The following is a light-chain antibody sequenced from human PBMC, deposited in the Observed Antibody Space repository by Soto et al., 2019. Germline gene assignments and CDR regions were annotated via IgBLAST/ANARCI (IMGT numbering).Light chain of an antibody. CDR1: QSVGST. Sequence: EIVLTQSPGTLSLSPGERATLSCRASQSVGSTFLAWYQQKPGQAPRLLIYGVSTRATGIPDRFSGSGSGTEFTLTISSLQSEDFAVYYCQQYNNWPPTWTFGQGTKVDIK. CDR2: GVS. CDR3: QQYNNWPPTWT. J-gene: IGKJ1*01. V-gene: IGKV3D-15*01.